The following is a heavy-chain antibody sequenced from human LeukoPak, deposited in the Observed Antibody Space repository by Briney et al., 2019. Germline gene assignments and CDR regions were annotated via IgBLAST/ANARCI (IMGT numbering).Heavy chain of an antibody. D-gene: IGHD6-19*01. Sequence: PSETLSLTCTVSGGSISSSSYYWGWIRQPPGKGLEWIGSIYYSGSTYYNPSLKSRVTISVDTSKNQFSLKLSSVTAADTAVYYCARVGIAVAGIADFDYWGQGTLVTVSS. J-gene: IGHJ4*02. CDR1: GGSISSSSYY. CDR3: ARVGIAVAGIADFDY. CDR2: IYYSGST. V-gene: IGHV4-39*01.